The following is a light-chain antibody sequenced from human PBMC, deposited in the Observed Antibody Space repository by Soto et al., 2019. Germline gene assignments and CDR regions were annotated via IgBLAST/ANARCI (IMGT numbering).Light chain of an antibody. CDR2: KSS. J-gene: IGKJ2*01. Sequence: EIVLTQSPGTLSLSPGERATLSCRASQSVGNRYLAWYQQKRGQAPRLLIYKSSSRAAGIPDRFSGSGSGTDFTLTISRLEPEDFAVYYCQQYDTSPYNFGQGTKLQIK. CDR1: QSVGNRY. V-gene: IGKV3-20*01. CDR3: QQYDTSPYN.